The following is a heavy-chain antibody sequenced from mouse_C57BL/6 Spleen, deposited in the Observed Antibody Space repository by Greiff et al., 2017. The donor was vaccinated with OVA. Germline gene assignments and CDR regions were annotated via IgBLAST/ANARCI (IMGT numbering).Heavy chain of an antibody. CDR3: ARKGDYGNYEDAMDY. D-gene: IGHD2-1*01. V-gene: IGHV1-19*01. CDR2: INPYNGGT. CDR1: GYTFTDYY. Sequence: VHVKQSGPVLVKPGASVKMSCKASGYTFTDYYMNWVKQSHGKSLEWIGVINPYNGGTSYNQKFKGKATLTVDKSSSTAYMELNSLTSEDSAVYYCARKGDYGNYEDAMDYWGQGTSVTVSS. J-gene: IGHJ4*01.